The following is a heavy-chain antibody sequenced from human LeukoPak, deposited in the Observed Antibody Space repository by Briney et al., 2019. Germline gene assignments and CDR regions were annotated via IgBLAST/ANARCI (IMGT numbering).Heavy chain of an antibody. CDR3: ARQMATITSYDY. D-gene: IGHD5-24*01. CDR1: GYSFTSYW. Sequence: GESLQISCKGSGYSFTSYWIGWVRPMPGKGLEWMGIIYPGDSDTRYSPYFQGQVTISADKSISTAYLQWSSLKASDTAMYYCARQMATITSYDYWGQGTLVTVSS. V-gene: IGHV5-51*01. J-gene: IGHJ4*02. CDR2: IYPGDSDT.